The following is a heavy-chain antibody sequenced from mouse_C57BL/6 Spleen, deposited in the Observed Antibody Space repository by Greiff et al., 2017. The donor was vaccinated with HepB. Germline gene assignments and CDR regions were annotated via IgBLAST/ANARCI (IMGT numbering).Heavy chain of an antibody. CDR1: GFTFSSYA. V-gene: IGHV5-9-1*02. CDR2: ISSGGDYI. D-gene: IGHD1-1*01. J-gene: IGHJ2*01. CDR3: TREYYGSSYYFDY. Sequence: EVQLQESGEGLVKPGGSLKLSCAASGFTFSSYAMSWVRQTPEKRLEWVAYISSGGDYIYYADTVKGRFTISRDNARNTLYLQMSSLKSEDTAMYYCTREYYGSSYYFDYWGQGTTLTVSS.